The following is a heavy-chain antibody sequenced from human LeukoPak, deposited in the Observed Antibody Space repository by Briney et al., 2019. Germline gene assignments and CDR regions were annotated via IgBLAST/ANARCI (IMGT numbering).Heavy chain of an antibody. J-gene: IGHJ6*03. D-gene: IGHD6-13*01. V-gene: IGHV4-4*07. CDR2: IYTSGST. CDR1: GGSISSYY. Sequence: SETLSLTCTVSGGSISSYYWSWIRQPAGKGLEWIGRIYTSGSTNYNPSLKSRVTMSVDTSKNQFSLKLNSVTAADTAVYYCARERIGIAATGTLRGPRNYYYYMDVWGKGTTVTVSS. CDR3: ARERIGIAATGTLRGPRNYYYYMDV.